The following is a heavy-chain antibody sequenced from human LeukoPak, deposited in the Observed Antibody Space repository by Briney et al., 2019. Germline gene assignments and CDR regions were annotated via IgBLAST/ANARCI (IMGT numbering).Heavy chain of an antibody. V-gene: IGHV3-7*03. CDR2: IKQDGSEK. Sequence: GGSLRLSCAASGFIFSTYWMSWVRQAPGKGLECVANIKQDGSEKYYVDSVKGRFTISRDNARDSLYLQMDSLRAEDTAVYYCARDRFGPYYGMDVWGQGTTVIVSS. CDR1: GFIFSTYW. CDR3: ARDRFGPYYGMDV. J-gene: IGHJ6*02. D-gene: IGHD3/OR15-3a*01.